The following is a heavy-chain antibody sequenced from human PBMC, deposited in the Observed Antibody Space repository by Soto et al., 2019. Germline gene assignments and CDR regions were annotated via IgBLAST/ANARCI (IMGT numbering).Heavy chain of an antibody. D-gene: IGHD3-3*01. J-gene: IGHJ4*02. Sequence: QVRLVETGGGVVQPGRSLRLSCAASGFTFSSYGMHWVRQAPGKGLEWVAVVSNDEKSIYYADSVRDRFTITRDNSKSTLYLQMNTLRDQDTAVYYCAKPLISESATGNFSCDYWGQGAMVTVSS. CDR2: VSNDEKSI. V-gene: IGHV3-30*18. CDR3: AKPLISESATGNFSCDY. CDR1: GFTFSSYG.